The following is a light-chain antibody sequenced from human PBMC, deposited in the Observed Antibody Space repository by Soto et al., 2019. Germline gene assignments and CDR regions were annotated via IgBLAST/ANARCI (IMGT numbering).Light chain of an antibody. V-gene: IGLV2-8*01. J-gene: IGLJ1*01. CDR1: ASDIGGYTF. Sequence: QSALTQPPSASGSPGQSVAISCTGTASDIGGYTFVSWYQQHPGKAPKLLNYDVNKRPSGVPDRFSGSKSGNTASLTVSGLQAEDVADYYCSAHGGTNPYVFGTGTKVNVL. CDR3: SAHGGTNPYV. CDR2: DVN.